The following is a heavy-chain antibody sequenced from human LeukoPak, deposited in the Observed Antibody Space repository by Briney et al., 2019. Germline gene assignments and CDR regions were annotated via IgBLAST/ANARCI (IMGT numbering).Heavy chain of an antibody. CDR3: AKSPVVGAIPFFDY. J-gene: IGHJ4*02. CDR2: ISYDGSNK. V-gene: IGHV3-30-3*02. CDR1: GFTFSSYA. D-gene: IGHD1-26*01. Sequence: GSLRLSCAASGFTFSSYAMHWVRQAPGKGLEWVAVISYDGSNKYYADSVKGRFTISRDNSKNTLYLQMNSLRAEDTAVYYCAKSPVVGAIPFFDYWGQGTLVTVSS.